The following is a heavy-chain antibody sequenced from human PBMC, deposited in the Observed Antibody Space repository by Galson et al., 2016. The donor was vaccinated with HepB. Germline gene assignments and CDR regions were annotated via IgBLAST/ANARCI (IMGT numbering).Heavy chain of an antibody. V-gene: IGHV3-21*01. J-gene: IGHJ3*02. CDR1: GFTFTRYT. CDR2: ISGGSSYK. CDR3: ARTPGYSGTWYDAFDI. D-gene: IGHD6-13*01. Sequence: SLRLSCAASGFTFTRYTMNWVRQSPGKGLEWVSSISGGSSYKYYADSVKGRFTISRDNPKNSLYLQMSSLRAEDTAIYFCARTPGYSGTWYDAFDIWGPGTIVTVSS.